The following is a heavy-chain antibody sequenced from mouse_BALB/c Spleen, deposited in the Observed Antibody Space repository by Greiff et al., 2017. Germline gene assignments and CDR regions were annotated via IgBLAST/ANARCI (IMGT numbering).Heavy chain of an antibody. V-gene: IGHV1-67*01. CDR1: GYTFTDYA. Sequence: QVQLQQSGPELVRPGVSVKISCKGSGYTFTDYAMHWVKQSHAKSLEWIGVISTYYGNTNYNQKFKGKATMTVDKSSSTAYMELARLTSEDSAISYCARGRATTTATSSFAYWGQGTLVTVSA. CDR2: ISTYYGNT. D-gene: IGHD1-2*01. CDR3: ARGRATTTATSSFAY. J-gene: IGHJ3*01.